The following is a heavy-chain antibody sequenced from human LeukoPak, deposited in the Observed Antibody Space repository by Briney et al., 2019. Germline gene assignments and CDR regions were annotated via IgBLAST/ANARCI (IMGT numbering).Heavy chain of an antibody. CDR1: GGSISSSNW. J-gene: IGHJ4*02. D-gene: IGHD1-7*01. Sequence: PSETLSLTCAVSGGSISSSNWWSWVRQPPGKGLEWIGEIYHSGSTNYNPSLKSRVTISVDKSKNQFSLKLSSVTAADTAVYYCASFSITRTTSDGPPFDYWGQGTLVTVSS. CDR3: ASFSITRTTSDGPPFDY. V-gene: IGHV4-4*02. CDR2: IYHSGST.